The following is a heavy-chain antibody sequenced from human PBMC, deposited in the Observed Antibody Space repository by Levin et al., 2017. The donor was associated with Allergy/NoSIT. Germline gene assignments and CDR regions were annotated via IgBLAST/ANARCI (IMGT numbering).Heavy chain of an antibody. D-gene: IGHD4-11*01. CDR2: INPNSGGT. CDR1: GYTFTAYY. CDR3: ATTTMTGGG. V-gene: IGHV1-2*02. J-gene: IGHJ4*02. Sequence: ASVKVSCKTSGYTFTAYYMHWVRQAPGQGLEWMGWINPNSGGTKYTQKFQGRVTLTRDTSISTAYMELSRLTPDDTAVYYCATTTMTGGGWGQGTLVTVSS.